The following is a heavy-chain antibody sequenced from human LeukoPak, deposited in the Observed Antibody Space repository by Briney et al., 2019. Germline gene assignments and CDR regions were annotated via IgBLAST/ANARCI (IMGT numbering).Heavy chain of an antibody. D-gene: IGHD2-15*01. V-gene: IGHV3-21*01. Sequence: PGGSLRLSCAASGFTFSSHDMNWVRQAPGKGLEGVSSITTATSSYIYYADSVKGRFTISRDDAKNSLYLQMDSLRAEDTAVYYCARDYGGPHYFDYWGRGTLVTVSS. J-gene: IGHJ4*02. CDR3: ARDYGGPHYFDY. CDR1: GFTFSSHD. CDR2: ITTATSSYI.